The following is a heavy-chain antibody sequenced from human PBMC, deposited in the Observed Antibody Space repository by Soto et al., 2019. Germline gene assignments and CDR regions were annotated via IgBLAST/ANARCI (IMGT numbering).Heavy chain of an antibody. V-gene: IGHV1-69*01. Sequence: QVQLVQSGAEVKKPGSSVKVSCKASGGTFSSYAISWVRQAPGQGLEWMGGTIPIFGTANYAQKFQGRVTITADESTSTAYMELSSLRSEDTAVYYCARDRPGYCSGGSCYVKGMDVWGQGTTVTVSS. J-gene: IGHJ6*02. D-gene: IGHD2-15*01. CDR3: ARDRPGYCSGGSCYVKGMDV. CDR2: TIPIFGTA. CDR1: GGTFSSYA.